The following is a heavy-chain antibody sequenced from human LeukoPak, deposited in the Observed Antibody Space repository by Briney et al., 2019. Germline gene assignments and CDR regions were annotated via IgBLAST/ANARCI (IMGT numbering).Heavy chain of an antibody. CDR3: ARDLDIVVASAAPRHYGMDV. V-gene: IGHV1-18*01. Sequence: GASVKVSCKASGYTFTNYGISWVRQAPGQGLEWMGWISAYNGNTNYVQKLQGRVTMTTDTSASTAYMELRSLRSDDTAVYYCARDLDIVVASAAPRHYGMDVWGQGTTVTVSS. CDR1: GYTFTNYG. CDR2: ISAYNGNT. D-gene: IGHD2-2*01. J-gene: IGHJ6*02.